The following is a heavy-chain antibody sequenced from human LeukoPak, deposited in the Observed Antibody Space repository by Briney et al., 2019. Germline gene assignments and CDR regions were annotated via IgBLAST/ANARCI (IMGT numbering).Heavy chain of an antibody. Sequence: ASVKVSCKASGYTFTSYGISWVRQAPGQGLEWMGWISAYNGNTNNAQKLQGRVTMTTDTSTSTDYTELRGLRHDDTAVYSCERGGQDDVDGNYYYVWGSPHDYWGQGTLVTVSS. CDR3: ERGGQDDVDGNYYYVWGSPHDY. J-gene: IGHJ4*02. CDR2: ISAYNGNT. V-gene: IGHV1-18*01. D-gene: IGHD3-16*01. CDR1: GYTFTSYG.